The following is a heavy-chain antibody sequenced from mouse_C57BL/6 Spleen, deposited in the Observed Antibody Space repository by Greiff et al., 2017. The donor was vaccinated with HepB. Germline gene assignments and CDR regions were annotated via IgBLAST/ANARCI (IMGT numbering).Heavy chain of an antibody. D-gene: IGHD1-1*01. CDR1: GYTFTSYW. V-gene: IGHV1-52*01. J-gene: IGHJ1*03. CDR3: ARPTVVARYFDV. Sequence: QVQLQQPGAELVRPGSSVKLSCKASGYTFTSYWMHWVKQRPIQGLEWIGNIDPSDSETHYNQKFKDKATLTVDKSSSTAYMQLSSLTSEDSAVYYCARPTVVARYFDVWGTGTTVTVSS. CDR2: IDPSDSET.